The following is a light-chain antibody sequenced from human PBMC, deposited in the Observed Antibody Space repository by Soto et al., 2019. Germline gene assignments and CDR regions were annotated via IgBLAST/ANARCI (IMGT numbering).Light chain of an antibody. CDR3: QQYNSYRT. J-gene: IGKJ1*01. Sequence: DIQMTQSPSSLSASVGDRVTITCRASQSISFYLNWYQQKPGKAPKLLIYDASSLESGVPSRFSGSGSGTEFTLTISSLQPDDFATYYCQQYNSYRTFGQGTKVDIK. V-gene: IGKV1-5*01. CDR2: DAS. CDR1: QSISFY.